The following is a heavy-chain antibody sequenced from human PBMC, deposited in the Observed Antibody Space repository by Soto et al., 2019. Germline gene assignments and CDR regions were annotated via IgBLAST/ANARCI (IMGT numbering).Heavy chain of an antibody. V-gene: IGHV3-7*03. Sequence: GGSLRLSCAASGFTFSSYWMSWVRQAPGKGLEWVANIKQDGSEKYYVDSVKGRFTISRDNSKNTLYLQMNSLRAEDTAVYYCAKDRRYSNPSNPLSRTKEFDYWGQGTLVTVSS. D-gene: IGHD4-4*01. CDR1: GFTFSSYW. CDR3: AKDRRYSNPSNPLSRTKEFDY. CDR2: IKQDGSEK. J-gene: IGHJ4*02.